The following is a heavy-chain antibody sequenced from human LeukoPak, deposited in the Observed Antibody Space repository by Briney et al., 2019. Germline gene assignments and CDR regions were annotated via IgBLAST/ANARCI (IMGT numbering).Heavy chain of an antibody. CDR1: GFTFSTYA. V-gene: IGHV3-23*01. D-gene: IGHD6-19*01. Sequence: GGSLRLSCAASGFTFSTYAMSWVRQAPGKGLEGVSTISGSGVNRYYAASVKGRFTISRDNSKNTLYLPMNRLRAEDTAIDDCARSIAVAGTGLKAFGYWGQGTLVTVSS. J-gene: IGHJ4*02. CDR3: ARSIAVAGTGLKAFGY. CDR2: ISGSGVNR.